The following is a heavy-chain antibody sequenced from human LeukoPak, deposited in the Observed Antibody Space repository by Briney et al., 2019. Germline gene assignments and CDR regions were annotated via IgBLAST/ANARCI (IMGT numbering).Heavy chain of an antibody. Sequence: ASVKVSCKASGYTFTSYAMHWVRQAPGQRLEWMGWINAGNGNTKYSQKFQGRVTITRDTSASTAYMELSSLRSEDTAVYYCATRVLSIQGLAFDYWGQGTLVTVSS. D-gene: IGHD2/OR15-2a*01. J-gene: IGHJ4*02. CDR2: INAGNGNT. V-gene: IGHV1-3*01. CDR3: ATRVLSIQGLAFDY. CDR1: GYTFTSYA.